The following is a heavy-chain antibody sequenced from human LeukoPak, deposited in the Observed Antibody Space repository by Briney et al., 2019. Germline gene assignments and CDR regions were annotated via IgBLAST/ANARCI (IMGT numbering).Heavy chain of an antibody. V-gene: IGHV3-74*01. CDR3: ARGSNGWHGIDY. J-gene: IGHJ4*02. CDR1: GFTFSYYW. D-gene: IGHD6-19*01. CDR2: MNSDGGTT. Sequence: GGSLRLSCAASGFTFSYYWMHWVRQAPGKGLVWVSRMNSDGGTTTYADSVQGRFTISRDNAKNTLYLQMNSLRVEDTAVYYCARGSNGWHGIDYWGQGTLVTVSS.